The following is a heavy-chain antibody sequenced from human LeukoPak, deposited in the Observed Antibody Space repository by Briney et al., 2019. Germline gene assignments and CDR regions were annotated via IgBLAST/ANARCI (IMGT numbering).Heavy chain of an antibody. CDR3: AKNGQAGFSFDP. J-gene: IGHJ5*02. CDR1: CRSLNGHY. Sequence: SETLSPTCAVYCRSLNGHYWSWIRQPPGKGLEWIGEGSDRGGTKFNPSLKSRVSISADTSKNQFSLKLTSVTAADTAVYYCAKNGQAGFSFDPWGQGTLVTVSS. CDR2: GSDRGGT. D-gene: IGHD2-8*01. V-gene: IGHV4-34*01.